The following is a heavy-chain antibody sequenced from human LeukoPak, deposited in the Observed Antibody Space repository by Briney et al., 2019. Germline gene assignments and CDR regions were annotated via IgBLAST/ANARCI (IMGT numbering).Heavy chain of an antibody. Sequence: PGGSLRLSCVASGFPFSSYWMTWVRQAPGKGLEWVANIKQDGSKKSYVDSVKGRFTISRDNAKNSLYLQMNSLRAEDTAIYYCAREWWDIVVVPAAILNYYYYGMDVWGQGTTVTVSS. CDR2: IKQDGSKK. CDR3: AREWWDIVVVPAAILNYYYYGMDV. D-gene: IGHD2-2*01. J-gene: IGHJ6*02. CDR1: GFPFSSYW. V-gene: IGHV3-7*01.